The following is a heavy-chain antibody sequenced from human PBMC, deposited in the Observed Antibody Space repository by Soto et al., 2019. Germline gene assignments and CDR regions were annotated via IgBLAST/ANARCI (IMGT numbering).Heavy chain of an antibody. D-gene: IGHD3-3*01. CDR2: IFSNDEK. V-gene: IGHV2-26*01. CDR1: GFSLSNARMG. CDR3: ARIYEGVVFWEWPRADP. Sequence: SGPTLVNPTETLTLTCTVSGFSLSNARMGVSWIRQPPGKALEWLAHIFSNDEKSYSTSLKSRLTISKDTSKSQVVLTMTNMDPVDTATYYCARIYEGVVFWEWPRADPWGQGTLVTVSS. J-gene: IGHJ5*02.